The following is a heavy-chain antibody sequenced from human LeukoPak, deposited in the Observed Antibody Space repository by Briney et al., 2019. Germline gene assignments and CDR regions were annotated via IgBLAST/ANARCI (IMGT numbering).Heavy chain of an antibody. Sequence: GGSLRLSCAASGFTFSSYWMSWVRQAPGKGLEWVANIKQDGSEKYYVDSVKGRFTISRDNAKNSLYLQMNSLRAEDTAVYYCARDKIVGATYFDYWGQGTLVSVSS. V-gene: IGHV3-7*01. CDR2: IKQDGSEK. D-gene: IGHD1-26*01. J-gene: IGHJ4*02. CDR1: GFTFSSYW. CDR3: ARDKIVGATYFDY.